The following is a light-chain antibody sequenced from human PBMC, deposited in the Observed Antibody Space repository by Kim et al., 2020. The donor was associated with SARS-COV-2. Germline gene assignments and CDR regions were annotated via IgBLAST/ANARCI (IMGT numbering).Light chain of an antibody. CDR2: KDN. CDR3: QAWDTTTAV. J-gene: IGLJ1*01. Sequence: SVSPGQAASITCSGAKLGDKYACWYQQKPGQSPLLVIYKDNERPSGIPERFSGSNSGNTATLTISGTQPMDEADYYCQAWDTTTAVFGPGTKVTVL. V-gene: IGLV3-1*01. CDR1: KLGDKY.